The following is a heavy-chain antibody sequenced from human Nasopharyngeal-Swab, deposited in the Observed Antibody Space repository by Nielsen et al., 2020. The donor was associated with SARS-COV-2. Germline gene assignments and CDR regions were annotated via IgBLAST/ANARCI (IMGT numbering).Heavy chain of an antibody. Sequence: GESLKISCKGSGYSFTSYWIAWVRQMPGKGLEWMGLTYPSDSETRYSPSFEGQVTISADKSISTAYLQWSSLKASDTAMYYCARGWYSGPDYWGQGTLVTVSS. CDR1: GYSFTSYW. CDR2: TYPSDSET. V-gene: IGHV5-51*01. D-gene: IGHD6-19*01. CDR3: ARGWYSGPDY. J-gene: IGHJ4*02.